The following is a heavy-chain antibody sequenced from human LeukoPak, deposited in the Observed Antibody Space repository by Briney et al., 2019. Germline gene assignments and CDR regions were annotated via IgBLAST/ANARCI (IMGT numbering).Heavy chain of an antibody. CDR3: ARGMIGTTFDI. Sequence: PSETLSLTCNVSGGSISNYYWSWIRQPPGKGLEYIGYISYSGNTNYNPSLKSRVTISVDTSKNQFSLKLSSVTAADTAVYYCARGMIGTTFDIWGQGTMVTVSS. J-gene: IGHJ3*02. CDR1: GGSISNYY. CDR2: ISYSGNT. V-gene: IGHV4-59*01. D-gene: IGHD3-22*01.